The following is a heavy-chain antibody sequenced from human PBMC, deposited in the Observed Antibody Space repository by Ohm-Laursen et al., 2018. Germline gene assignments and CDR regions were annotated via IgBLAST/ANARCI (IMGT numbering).Heavy chain of an antibody. CDR2: IYYSGST. V-gene: IGHV4-39*01. J-gene: IGHJ3*01. CDR1: GGSISSSSYC. CDR3: ARAFWNGYNDAFDV. Sequence: GTLSLTCSVSGGSISSSSYCWGWIRQPPGKGLEWIGNIYYSGSTYYNPSLRSRVSISIHTSQTQFSLKLSSVTATDTAVYYCARAFWNGYNDAFDVWGQGTMVTVPS. D-gene: IGHD3-3*01.